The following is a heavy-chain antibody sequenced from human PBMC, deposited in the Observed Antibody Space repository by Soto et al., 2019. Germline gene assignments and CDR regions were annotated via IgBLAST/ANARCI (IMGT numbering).Heavy chain of an antibody. V-gene: IGHV3-15*01. CDR1: GFTFSNAW. D-gene: IGHD3-22*01. Sequence: GSLRLSCAASGFTFSNAWMSWVRQAPGKGLEWVGRIKSKTDGGTTDYAAPVKGRFTISRDDSKNMLYLQMNSLKTEDTAVYYCTTDSSGYNPDAFDIWGQGTMVTVSS. CDR2: IKSKTDGGTT. CDR3: TTDSSGYNPDAFDI. J-gene: IGHJ3*02.